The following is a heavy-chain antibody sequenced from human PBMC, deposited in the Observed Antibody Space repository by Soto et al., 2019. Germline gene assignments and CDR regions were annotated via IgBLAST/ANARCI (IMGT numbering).Heavy chain of an antibody. Sequence: SVKVSCKASGGTFSSYAISWVRQAPGQGLEWMGGIIPIFGTANYAQKLQGRVTITADESTSTAYMELSSLRSEDTAVYYCAREASILGVITGTTGPLGYWGQGTLVTVSS. V-gene: IGHV1-69*13. CDR3: AREASILGVITGTTGPLGY. D-gene: IGHD1-7*01. J-gene: IGHJ4*02. CDR1: GGTFSSYA. CDR2: IIPIFGTA.